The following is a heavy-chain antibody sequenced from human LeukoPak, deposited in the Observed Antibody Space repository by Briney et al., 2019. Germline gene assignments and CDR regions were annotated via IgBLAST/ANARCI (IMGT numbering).Heavy chain of an antibody. V-gene: IGHV3-21*01. CDR2: ISSSSSYI. D-gene: IGHD1-26*01. Sequence: GGSLRLSCAASGFTFSSSSMNWVRQAPGKGLEWVSSISSSSSYIYFADSVKGRFTISRDNAKSSVYLQMKSLRAEDTAVYYCARALASGSSAFDYWGQGTLVTVSS. CDR1: GFTFSSSS. CDR3: ARALASGSSAFDY. J-gene: IGHJ4*02.